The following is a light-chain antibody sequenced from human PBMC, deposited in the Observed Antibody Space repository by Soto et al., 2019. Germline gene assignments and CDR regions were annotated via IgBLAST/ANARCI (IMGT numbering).Light chain of an antibody. V-gene: IGKV3-20*01. CDR1: QSVSSSY. CDR2: GAS. J-gene: IGKJ2*01. Sequence: EIVLTQSPGTLSLSPGERATLSCRASQSVSSSYLAWYQQKPGQAPRLLIYGASSRATGIPDRFSGSGSGTAFTLTISRLEPADFAVYYCHQYGSSPPYTFGQGTKLDIK. CDR3: HQYGSSPPYT.